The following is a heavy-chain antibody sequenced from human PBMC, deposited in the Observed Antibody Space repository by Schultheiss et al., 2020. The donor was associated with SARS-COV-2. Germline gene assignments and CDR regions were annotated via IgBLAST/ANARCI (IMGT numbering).Heavy chain of an antibody. CDR3: ARARGLYCSGGSCYPSLHGMDV. D-gene: IGHD2-15*01. CDR2: INHSGST. V-gene: IGHV4-34*01. CDR1: GGSFSGYY. Sequence: SETLSLTCAVYGGSFSGYYWSWIRQPPGKGLEWIGEINHSGSTNYNPSLKSRVTISVDTSKNQFSLKLSSVTAADTAVYYCARARGLYCSGGSCYPSLHGMDVWGQGTTVTVSS. J-gene: IGHJ6*02.